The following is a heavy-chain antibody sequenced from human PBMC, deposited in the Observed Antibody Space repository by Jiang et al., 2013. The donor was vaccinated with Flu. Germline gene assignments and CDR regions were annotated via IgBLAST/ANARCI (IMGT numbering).Heavy chain of an antibody. V-gene: IGHV4-4*08. J-gene: IGHJ4*02. Sequence: LLKPSETLSLTCSVSGGSFSSYFWNWIRQPPGKGLEWIGHIYTSGDTSYNPSLKNRVTISVDTSKNHFSLKLRAVTAADAAVYYCARGDRLSPDPDFYFDDWGQGTLVTVSS. CDR3: ARGDRLSPDPDFYFDD. D-gene: IGHD3-16*02. CDR2: IYTSGDT. CDR1: GGSFSSYF.